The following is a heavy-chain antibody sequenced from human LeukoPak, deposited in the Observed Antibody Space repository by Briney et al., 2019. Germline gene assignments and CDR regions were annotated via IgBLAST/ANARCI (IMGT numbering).Heavy chain of an antibody. CDR1: GFTFNTYS. V-gene: IGHV3-21*01. CDR3: ARDTPGGYCTSTSCYQYYGMDV. Sequence: PGGSLRLSCVASGFTFNTYSMNWVRQAPGKGLGWVSSISSTSHYIFYADSVRGRFTISRDNAKSSLYLQMSSLRAEDTAVYYCARDTPGGYCTSTSCYQYYGMDVWGKGTTVTVSS. D-gene: IGHD2-2*01. J-gene: IGHJ6*04. CDR2: ISSTSHYI.